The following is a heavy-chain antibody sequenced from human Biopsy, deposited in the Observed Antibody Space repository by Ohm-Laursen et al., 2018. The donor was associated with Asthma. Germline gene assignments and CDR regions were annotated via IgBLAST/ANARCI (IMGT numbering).Heavy chain of an antibody. V-gene: IGHV4-39*01. CDR1: GGSITSSSYY. Sequence: TLSLTWTVSGGSITSSSYYWGWIRQPPGKGMEWIGSMYHSGSPYYHPSLKSRATISVDTSKNQLSLKMSSVTAADTAAYFCVRHQYSSSWSTFDYWGQGALVTVSS. CDR3: VRHQYSSSWSTFDY. J-gene: IGHJ4*02. CDR2: MYHSGSP. D-gene: IGHD3-22*01.